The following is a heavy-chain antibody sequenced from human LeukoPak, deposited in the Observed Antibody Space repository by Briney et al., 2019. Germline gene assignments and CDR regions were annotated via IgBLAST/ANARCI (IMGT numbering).Heavy chain of an antibody. Sequence: GGSLRLSCAASGFSLSNYGMHWVRQAPGKGLEWVANIKRDGSEKYYVDSVKGRFTISRDNAKNSLYLQMHSLRVEDTAVYFCAKERETYNDYWGQGTLVTVSS. D-gene: IGHD1-1*01. V-gene: IGHV3-7*01. J-gene: IGHJ4*02. CDR2: IKRDGSEK. CDR3: AKERETYNDY. CDR1: GFSLSNYG.